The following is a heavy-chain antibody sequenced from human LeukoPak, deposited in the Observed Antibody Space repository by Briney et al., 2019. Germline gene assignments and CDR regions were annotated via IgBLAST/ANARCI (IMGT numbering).Heavy chain of an antibody. D-gene: IGHD5-24*01. CDR3: ATSTNRRDGYNGDY. CDR2: ISSSSSYI. J-gene: IGHJ4*02. CDR1: GFTFSSYS. V-gene: IGHV3-21*01. Sequence: PGGSLRLSCAASGFTFSSYSMNWVRQAPGKGLEWVSSISSSSSYIYYADSVKGRFTISRDNAKNSLYLQMNSLRAEDTAVYYCATSTNRRDGYNGDYWGQGTLVTVSS.